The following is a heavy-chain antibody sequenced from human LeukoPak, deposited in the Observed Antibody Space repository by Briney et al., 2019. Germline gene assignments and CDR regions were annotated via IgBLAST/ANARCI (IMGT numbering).Heavy chain of an antibody. CDR3: ARNLIEYSSSSGVDY. Sequence: RASVKVSCKASGYTFTGYYMHWVRQAPGQGLEWMGWINPSGGSTSYAQKFQGRVTMTRDTSTSTVYMELSSLRSEDTAVYYCARNLIEYSSSSGVDYWGQGTLVTVSS. V-gene: IGHV1-46*01. D-gene: IGHD6-6*01. J-gene: IGHJ4*02. CDR2: INPSGGST. CDR1: GYTFTGYY.